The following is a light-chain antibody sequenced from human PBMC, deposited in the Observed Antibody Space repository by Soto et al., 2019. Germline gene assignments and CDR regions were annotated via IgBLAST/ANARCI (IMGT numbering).Light chain of an antibody. CDR3: QQYESSPPP. CDR1: QSVSTRI. Sequence: EIVLTQSPGSLSLSPGERAALSCRASQSVSTRILAWYQQKPGQAPRLLIYGASSRALGIPDRFSGSGSGTDFTLTISRLEPEDFAVYYCQQYESSPPPFRQGTKVQIK. CDR2: GAS. V-gene: IGKV3-20*01. J-gene: IGKJ1*01.